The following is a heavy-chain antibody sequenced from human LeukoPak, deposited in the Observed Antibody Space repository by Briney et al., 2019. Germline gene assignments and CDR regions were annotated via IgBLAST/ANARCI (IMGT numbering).Heavy chain of an antibody. Sequence: PSETLSLTCTVSGGSISSYFWSWIRQPPGKGLEWIGYIYYSGSTNYNPSLKSRVTISVDTSKNQFSLKLSSVTAADTAVYYCARGTGTNSNYWGQGTLVTVSS. J-gene: IGHJ4*02. CDR2: IYYSGST. CDR3: ARGTGTNSNY. D-gene: IGHD1-7*01. V-gene: IGHV4-59*01. CDR1: GGSISSYF.